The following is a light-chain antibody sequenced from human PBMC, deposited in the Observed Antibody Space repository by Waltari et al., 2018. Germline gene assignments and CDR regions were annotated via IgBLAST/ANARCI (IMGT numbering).Light chain of an antibody. CDR1: SRDVGPYNL. Sequence: QSALTQPASVSGSPGQSISISCIGTSRDVGPYNLVSWYQHHPGKAPKLIVFEASKRPSGVANRFSGSKADNTASLIISGLQADDEADYYCCSYAGSGSWVFGGGTKVTVI. J-gene: IGLJ3*02. CDR3: CSYAGSGSWV. V-gene: IGLV2-23*01. CDR2: EAS.